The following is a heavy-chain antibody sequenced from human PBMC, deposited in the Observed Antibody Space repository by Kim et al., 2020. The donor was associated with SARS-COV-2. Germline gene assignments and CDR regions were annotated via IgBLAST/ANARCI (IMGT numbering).Heavy chain of an antibody. CDR2: IIPIFGTA. J-gene: IGHJ6*02. Sequence: SVKVSCKASGGTFSSYAISWVRQAPGQGLEWMGGIIPIFGTANHAQKFQGRVTITADESTSTAYMELSSLRSEDTAVYYCARDEGYCSGGSCHDYYYGMDVWGQGTTVTVSS. CDR3: ARDEGYCSGGSCHDYYYGMDV. V-gene: IGHV1-69*13. CDR1: GGTFSSYA. D-gene: IGHD2-15*01.